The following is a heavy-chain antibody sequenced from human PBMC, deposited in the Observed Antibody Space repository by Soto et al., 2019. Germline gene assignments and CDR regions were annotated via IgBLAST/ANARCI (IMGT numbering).Heavy chain of an antibody. J-gene: IGHJ4*02. V-gene: IGHV4-39*01. D-gene: IGHD3-10*01. CDR3: ARHRIEVVWRGFDF. CDR2: SSYNGGT. CDR1: TDSSSFTNSY. Sequence: SETLSLTCTVSTDSSSFTNSYWGWIRQPPGKGLQWIGSSSYNGGTFYNPSLKGRVVISFDTSKKQSSLQVTSVTAADTAVYFCARHRIEVVWRGFDFWGQGSPVTVFS.